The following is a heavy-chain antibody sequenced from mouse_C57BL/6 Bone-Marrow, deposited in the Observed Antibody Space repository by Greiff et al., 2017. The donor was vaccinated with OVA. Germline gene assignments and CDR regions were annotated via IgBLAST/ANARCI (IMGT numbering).Heavy chain of an antibody. CDR2: IDPENGDT. V-gene: IGHV14-4*01. CDR1: GFNIKDDY. CDR3: TTPYYYGRGY. D-gene: IGHD1-1*01. Sequence: VQLQQSGAELVRPGASVKLSCTASGFNIKDDYMHWVKQRPEQGLEWIGWIDPENGDTEYASKFQGKATITADTSSNTAYLQLSSLTSEDTAVYYCTTPYYYGRGYWGQGTTLTGSS. J-gene: IGHJ2*01.